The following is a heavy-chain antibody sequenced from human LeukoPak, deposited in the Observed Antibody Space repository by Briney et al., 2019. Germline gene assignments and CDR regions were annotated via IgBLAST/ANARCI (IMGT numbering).Heavy chain of an antibody. CDR2: IYYSGST. Sequence: PSETLSLTCTVSGGSISSYYWSWIRQPPGKGLEWIGYIYYSGSTNYNPSLKSRVTISVDTSKNQFSLKLSSVTATDTAVYYCAREHFDYDSSGVSGWYFDLWGRGTLVTVSS. J-gene: IGHJ2*01. CDR3: AREHFDYDSSGVSGWYFDL. D-gene: IGHD3-22*01. V-gene: IGHV4-59*01. CDR1: GGSISSYY.